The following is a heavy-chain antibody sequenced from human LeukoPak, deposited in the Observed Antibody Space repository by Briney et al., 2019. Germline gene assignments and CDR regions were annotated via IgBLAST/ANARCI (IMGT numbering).Heavy chain of an antibody. V-gene: IGHV1-46*01. J-gene: IGHJ4*02. D-gene: IGHD2-15*01. CDR1: GYTFTSYY. Sequence: ASVKVSCKASGYTFTSYYMHWVRQAPGQGPEWMGIINPSGGSTSYAQKFQGRVTMTRDTSTSTVYMELSSLRSEDTAVYYCARGYCSGGSCYSVGYFDYWGQGTLVTVSS. CDR3: ARGYCSGGSCYSVGYFDY. CDR2: INPSGGST.